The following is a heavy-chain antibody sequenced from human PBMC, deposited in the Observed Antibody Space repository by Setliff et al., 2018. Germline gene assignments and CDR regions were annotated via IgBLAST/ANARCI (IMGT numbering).Heavy chain of an antibody. J-gene: IGHJ4*02. CDR3: SRLVRFCTKTACQRLSGGEF. CDR1: GYTFNDYG. Sequence: GASVKVSCKASGYTFNDYGITWVRQVPGQGLEWMGWITSATGKTYSAEKFQDRVTLTTDTSTSTAYLELRSLGSDDTAVYYCSRLVRFCTKTACQRLSGGEFWGQGTLVTV. CDR2: ITSATGKT. D-gene: IGHD3-3*01. V-gene: IGHV1-18*01.